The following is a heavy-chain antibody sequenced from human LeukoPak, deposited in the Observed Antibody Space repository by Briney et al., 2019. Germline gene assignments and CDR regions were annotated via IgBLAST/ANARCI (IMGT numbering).Heavy chain of an antibody. CDR1: GGSFSGYY. CDR3: AKAPYLSSGS. V-gene: IGHV4-34*01. J-gene: IGHJ3*01. CDR2: IDHSGAT. Sequence: SETLSLTCAVYGGSFSGYYWSWIHQPPGKGLEWIGEIDHSGATNYNPSLRSRVTISLDTSKNQFSLTLSYITATDTSVYYCAKAPYLSSGSWGQGTTGTVSS. D-gene: IGHD3-22*01.